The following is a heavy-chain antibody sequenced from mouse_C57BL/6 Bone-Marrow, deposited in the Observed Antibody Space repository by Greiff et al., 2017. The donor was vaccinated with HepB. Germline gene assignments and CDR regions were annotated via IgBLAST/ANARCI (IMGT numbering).Heavy chain of an antibody. V-gene: IGHV5-12*01. CDR3: ARQGVNTVVAKRYAMDY. Sequence: EVKLVESGGGLVQPGGSLKLSCAASGFTFSDYYMYWVRQTPEKRLEWVAYISNGGGSTYYPDTVKGRFTISRDNAKNTLYLQMSRLKSEDTAMYYCARQGVNTVVAKRYAMDYWGQGTSVTVSS. CDR2: ISNGGGST. CDR1: GFTFSDYY. D-gene: IGHD1-1*01. J-gene: IGHJ4*01.